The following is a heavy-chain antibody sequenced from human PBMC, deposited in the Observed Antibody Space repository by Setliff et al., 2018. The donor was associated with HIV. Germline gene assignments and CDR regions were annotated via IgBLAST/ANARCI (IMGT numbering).Heavy chain of an antibody. Sequence: SETLSLTCTVSGGSISSYYWSWIRQPPGKGLEWIGYIYYSGSTNYNPSLKSRVTISVDTSKNQFSLKLSSVTAADTAVYYCARDTDYDSSGYYYNYMDVWGKGTTVTV. D-gene: IGHD3-22*01. J-gene: IGHJ6*03. CDR1: GGSISSYY. CDR3: ARDTDYDSSGYYYNYMDV. V-gene: IGHV4-59*01. CDR2: IYYSGST.